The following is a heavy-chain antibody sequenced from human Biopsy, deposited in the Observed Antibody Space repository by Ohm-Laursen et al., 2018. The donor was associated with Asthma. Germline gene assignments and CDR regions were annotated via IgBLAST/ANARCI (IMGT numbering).Heavy chain of an antibody. D-gene: IGHD2-2*01. CDR3: AAYCSTPACPFGY. CDR2: ISYSGNT. Sequence: SQTLSLTWPVSGGSIISGDYFWSWIRQHPGKGLEWVGYISYSGNTCYNPSLKSRVSISVDTSKNQFSLNLSSVTAADTAVYYCAAYCSTPACPFGYWGQGTLVTVSS. J-gene: IGHJ4*02. V-gene: IGHV4-31*02. CDR1: GGSIISGDYF.